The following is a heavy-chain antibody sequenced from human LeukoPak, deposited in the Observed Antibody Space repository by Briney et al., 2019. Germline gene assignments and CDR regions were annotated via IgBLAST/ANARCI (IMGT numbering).Heavy chain of an antibody. V-gene: IGHV4-30-2*01. CDR2: IYHSGST. CDR3: ARAPRYYYDSSGSTTLVYFDY. Sequence: SETLSLTCTVSGGSISSGGYYWSWIRQPPGKGLEWIGYIYHSGSTYYNPSLKSRVTISVDRSKNQFSLKLSSVTAADTAVYYCARAPRYYYDSSGSTTLVYFDYWGQGTLVTVSS. J-gene: IGHJ4*02. D-gene: IGHD3-22*01. CDR1: GGSISSGGYY.